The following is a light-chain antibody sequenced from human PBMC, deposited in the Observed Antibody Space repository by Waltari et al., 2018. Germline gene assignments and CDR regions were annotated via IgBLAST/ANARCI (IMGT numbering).Light chain of an antibody. V-gene: IGKV4-1*01. Sequence: DIVMTQSPDSLAVSLGERATINCKSSQSVLYSSNNKNYLAWYQKKPGQPPKLLIYWESTRESGVPDRFRGSGSGTDFTRTISSLQAEDVAVYYGQQYYSTPQTFGQGTKVEIK. CDR1: QSVLYSSNNKNY. CDR3: QQYYSTPQT. J-gene: IGKJ1*01. CDR2: WES.